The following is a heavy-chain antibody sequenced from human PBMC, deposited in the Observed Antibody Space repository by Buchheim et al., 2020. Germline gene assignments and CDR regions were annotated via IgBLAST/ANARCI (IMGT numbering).Heavy chain of an antibody. V-gene: IGHV3-23*01. J-gene: IGHJ4*02. CDR2: ISHSGDIT. Sequence: EVQLLESGGGLVQPGGSLRLSCAASGFTFGNYGLTWVRQAPGEGLEWVSAISHSGDITNYADSVKGRFTISRDDSKNTLYLHMSSLRVEDTAVYYCARNWGTGMSGTFLFGYWGQGTL. CDR3: ARNWGTGMSGTFLFGY. CDR1: GFTFGNYG. D-gene: IGHD1-7*01.